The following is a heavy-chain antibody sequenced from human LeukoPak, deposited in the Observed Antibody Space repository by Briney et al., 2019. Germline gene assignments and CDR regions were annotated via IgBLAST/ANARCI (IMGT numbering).Heavy chain of an antibody. CDR2: IRYDGSNK. Sequence: GGSLRLSCAASGFTFSSYGMHWVRQAPGKGLEWVAFIRYDGSNKYYADSVKGRFTISRDNSKNTLYLQMNSLRAEDTAVYYCAKPYYYDSSGYYSEYFQHWGQGTLVTVSS. J-gene: IGHJ1*01. D-gene: IGHD3-22*01. CDR3: AKPYYYDSSGYYSEYFQH. V-gene: IGHV3-30*02. CDR1: GFTFSSYG.